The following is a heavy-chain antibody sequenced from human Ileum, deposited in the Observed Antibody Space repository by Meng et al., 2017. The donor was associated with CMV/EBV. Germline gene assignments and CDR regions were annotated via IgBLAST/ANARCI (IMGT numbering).Heavy chain of an antibody. D-gene: IGHD1-26*01. CDR2: IDTNTGNP. V-gene: IGHV7-4-1*02. Sequence: CKTSGYTFTSNNIIWVRQAPGQGPEWMVWIDTNTGNPPYAQGFTGRFVFSLDTSVNTAYLQISSLKAEDTAVYYCARDGLSGRYFDYWGQGTLVTVSS. CDR1: GYTFTSNN. CDR3: ARDGLSGRYFDY. J-gene: IGHJ4*02.